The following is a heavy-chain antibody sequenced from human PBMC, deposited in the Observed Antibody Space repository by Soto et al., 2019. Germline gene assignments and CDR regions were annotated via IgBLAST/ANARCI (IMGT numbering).Heavy chain of an antibody. Sequence: RRLSCAASGFTFGSYWMRWVRQAPGKGLEWLATIEMDASEKKYGDSVKGRFTMSRDNAKNSLYLQMDSLRAEDTAVYYCARDSGHGSRAAVNHYIDYWGHGTLVTVSS. J-gene: IGHJ4*01. D-gene: IGHD3-10*01. CDR2: IEMDASEK. V-gene: IGHV3-7*01. CDR3: ARDSGHGSRAAVNHYIDY. CDR1: GFTFGSYW.